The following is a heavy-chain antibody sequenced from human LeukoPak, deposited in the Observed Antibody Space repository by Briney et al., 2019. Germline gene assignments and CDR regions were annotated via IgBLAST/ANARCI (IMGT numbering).Heavy chain of an antibody. J-gene: IGHJ4*02. Sequence: GGSLRLSCAASGFTVSYNYMSWVSQAPGKGLEWVSVIYSGGRTYYADSVKGRFTISRDNSKNTLYLQMNSLRAEDTAVYHCAKLRGGYPNYYFDYWGQGTLVTVSS. CDR1: GFTVSYNY. CDR2: IYSGGRT. D-gene: IGHD5-12*01. V-gene: IGHV3-53*01. CDR3: AKLRGGYPNYYFDY.